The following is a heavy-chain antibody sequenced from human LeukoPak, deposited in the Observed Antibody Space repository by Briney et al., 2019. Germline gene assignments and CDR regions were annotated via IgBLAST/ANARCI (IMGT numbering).Heavy chain of an antibody. D-gene: IGHD3-16*01. J-gene: IGHJ4*02. V-gene: IGHV3-30*02. CDR3: AKDVGGRLGELYFDY. CDR2: IRYDGSNK. CDR1: GFTFSSYG. Sequence: GGSLRLSCAASGFTFSSYGMHWVRQTPGKGLERVAFIRYDGSNKYYADSVKGRFTISRDNSKNTLYLQMNSLRAEDTAVYYCAKDVGGRLGELYFDYWGQGTLVTVSS.